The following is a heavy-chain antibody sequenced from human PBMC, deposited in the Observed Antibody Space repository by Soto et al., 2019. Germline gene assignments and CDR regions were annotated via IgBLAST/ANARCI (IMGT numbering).Heavy chain of an antibody. J-gene: IGHJ6*03. CDR3: AKEASSGYANVTTAFYYYYMDV. CDR2: ISWNSASI. D-gene: IGHD5-12*01. Sequence: EVQLVESGGGLVQPGRSLRLSCAASGFTFDDYAMHWVRQAPGKGLEWVSGISWNSASIGYADSVKGRFTISRDIAKNSLYLQMNSLRAEDTALYYCAKEASSGYANVTTAFYYYYMDVWGKGTTVTVSS. V-gene: IGHV3-9*01. CDR1: GFTFDDYA.